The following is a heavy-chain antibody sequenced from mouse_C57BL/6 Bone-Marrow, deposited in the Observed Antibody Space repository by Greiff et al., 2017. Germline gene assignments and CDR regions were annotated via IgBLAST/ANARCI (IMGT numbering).Heavy chain of an antibody. Sequence: EVMLVESGGGLVKPGGSLKLSCAASGFTFSDYGMHWVRQAPEKGLEWVAYISSGSSTIYYADPVKGRFTISRDNAKNTLFLQMTSLRSEDTAMYYCTTSWGFAYWGQGTLVTVSA. D-gene: IGHD4-1*01. J-gene: IGHJ3*01. CDR2: ISSGSSTI. V-gene: IGHV5-17*01. CDR3: TTSWGFAY. CDR1: GFTFSDYG.